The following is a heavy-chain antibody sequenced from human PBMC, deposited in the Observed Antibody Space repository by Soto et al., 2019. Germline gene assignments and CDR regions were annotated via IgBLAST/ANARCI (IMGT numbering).Heavy chain of an antibody. CDR1: GLPFSSTD. J-gene: IGHJ4*02. CDR2: IDVSGVTT. Sequence: GGSLRLSSAASGLPFSSTDMTWVRPAPGKGLEVVSTIDVSGVTTYYADSVKGRFTISRENSIKTVFLQMNSLRADETAIYFCAKKSGWFNTWGQGALV. CDR3: AKKSGWFNT. V-gene: IGHV3-23*01. D-gene: IGHD3-10*01.